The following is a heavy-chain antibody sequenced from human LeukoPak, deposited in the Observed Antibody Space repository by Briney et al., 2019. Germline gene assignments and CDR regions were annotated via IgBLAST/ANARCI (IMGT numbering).Heavy chain of an antibody. CDR3: ARDRANPIAAAGGDY. CDR2: INPSGGST. D-gene: IGHD6-13*01. J-gene: IGHJ4*02. Sequence: ASVKVSCKASGYTFTSYYMHWVRQAPGQGLEWMGIINPSGGSTSYAQKFQCRVTTTRDTSTSTVYMELSSLRSEDTAVYYCARDRANPIAAAGGDYWGQGTLVTVSS. V-gene: IGHV1-46*01. CDR1: GYTFTSYY.